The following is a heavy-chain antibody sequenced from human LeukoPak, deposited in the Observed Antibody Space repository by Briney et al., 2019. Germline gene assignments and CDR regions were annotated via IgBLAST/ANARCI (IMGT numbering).Heavy chain of an antibody. CDR2: IRSKAYGGTT. CDR3: TRTGGWEKQWPFDY. CDR1: GFSFSTYW. J-gene: IGHJ4*02. V-gene: IGHV3-49*04. Sequence: QSGGSLRLSCAASGFSFSTYWMSWVRQAPGKGLEWVGFIRSKAYGGTTEYAASVKGRFTISRDDSKSIAYLQMNSLKTEDTAVYYCTRTGGWEKQWPFDYWGQGTLVTVSS. D-gene: IGHD6-19*01.